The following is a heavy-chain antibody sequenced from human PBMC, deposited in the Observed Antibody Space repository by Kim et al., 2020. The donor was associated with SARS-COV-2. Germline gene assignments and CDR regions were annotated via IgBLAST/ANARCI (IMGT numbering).Heavy chain of an antibody. CDR2: INHSGST. CDR1: GGSFSGYY. V-gene: IGHV4-34*01. Sequence: SETLSLTCAVYGGSFSGYYWSWIRQPPGKGLEWIGEINHSGSTNYNPSLKSRVTISVDTSKNQFSLKLSSVTAADTAVYYCARSLYYDFWSGYGTSSGGYFDYWGQGTLVTVSS. D-gene: IGHD3-3*01. J-gene: IGHJ4*02. CDR3: ARSLYYDFWSGYGTSSGGYFDY.